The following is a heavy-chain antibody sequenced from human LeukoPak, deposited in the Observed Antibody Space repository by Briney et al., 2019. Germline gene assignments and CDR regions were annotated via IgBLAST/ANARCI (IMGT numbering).Heavy chain of an antibody. V-gene: IGHV1-69*01. J-gene: IGHJ4*02. D-gene: IGHD3-10*01. CDR2: IIPIFGTA. CDR3: ASSLLYGSGNNFDY. CDR1: GGTFSSYA. Sequence: SVKVSCKASGGTFSSYAISWVRQAPGQGLEWMGGIIPIFGTANYAQKFQGRVTITADESTSTACMELSSLRSEDTAVYYCASSLLYGSGNNFDYWGQGTLVTVPS.